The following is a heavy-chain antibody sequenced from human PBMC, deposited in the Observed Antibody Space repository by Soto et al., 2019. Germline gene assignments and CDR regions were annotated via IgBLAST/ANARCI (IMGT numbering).Heavy chain of an antibody. D-gene: IGHD3-3*01. Sequence: GSLRLSCAASGFTFTSFAMHWVRQAPGKGLEWVALISHDGRDKYYGDSVKGRFTISRDNSKNTVYLQADSLRAEDTAVYYCEKVGGSPRLLDYWGQGTLVTVSS. CDR1: GFTFTSFA. CDR2: ISHDGRDK. J-gene: IGHJ4*02. CDR3: EKVGGSPRLLDY. V-gene: IGHV3-30*18.